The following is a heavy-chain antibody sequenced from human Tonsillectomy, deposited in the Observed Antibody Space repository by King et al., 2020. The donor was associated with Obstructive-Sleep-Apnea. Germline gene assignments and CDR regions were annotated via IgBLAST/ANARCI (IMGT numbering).Heavy chain of an antibody. CDR2: IGVGDHRP. V-gene: IGHV3-23*04. D-gene: IGHD3/OR15-3a*01. Sequence: QMVKYEGELVKPEGYLSISCTDSGFTLHNYATSWDRQTPGKGLEWVSTIGVGDHRPYYAASTKGRFTISTDDSKNTLYLQMSGLRVEDTAVYYCARLGLDRVGQGALRCGRKMFWGQGTLVTVSS. CDR1: GFTLHNYA. J-gene: IGHJ4*02. CDR3: ARLGLDRVGQGALRCGRKMF.